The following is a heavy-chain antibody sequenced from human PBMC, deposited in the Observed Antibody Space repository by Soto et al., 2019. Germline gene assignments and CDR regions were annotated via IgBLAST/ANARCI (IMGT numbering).Heavy chain of an antibody. CDR1: GGSVSSGPYY. D-gene: IGHD3-22*01. Sequence: SETLSLTCTVSGGSVSSGPYYWNWIRQAPGKGLENIGNIYYSGSTNYIPSLKGRVTKSADRSKNLFSLKMTSLTAADTAFFYCARVSSPDSSGYYYGFDSWGQGTLVTVSS. J-gene: IGHJ4*02. CDR3: ARVSSPDSSGYYYGFDS. V-gene: IGHV4-61*01. CDR2: IYYSGST.